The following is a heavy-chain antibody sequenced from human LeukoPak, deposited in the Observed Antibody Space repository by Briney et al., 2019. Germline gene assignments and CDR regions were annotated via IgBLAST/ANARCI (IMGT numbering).Heavy chain of an antibody. CDR3: ARGTTVLTY. CDR2: IYYSGRT. J-gene: IGHJ4*02. CDR1: GGSISSYY. Sequence: PSETLSLTCTVSGGSISSYYWSWIRQPPGKGLEWIGYIYYSGRTNYNPSLKSRVTISVDTSKSQFSLKLNSVTAADTAVYYCARGTTVLTYWGQGSLVTVSS. D-gene: IGHD4-23*01. V-gene: IGHV4-59*01.